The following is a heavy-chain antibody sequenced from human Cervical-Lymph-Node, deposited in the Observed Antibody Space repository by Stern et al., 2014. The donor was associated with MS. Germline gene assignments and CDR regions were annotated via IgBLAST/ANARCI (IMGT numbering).Heavy chain of an antibody. D-gene: IGHD1-1*01. CDR3: ARRGTTGTIDGFDI. Sequence: EVQLVESGAEVKKPGESVKISCEGSGYTFTSHWIAWVRQVPGKGLEWLGISYPGDSDTRYSPSFQGRVTISADRSISTASLQGRTLRASDTAMYYCARRGTTGTIDGFDIWGQGSMVTVSS. CDR1: GYTFTSHW. V-gene: IGHV5-51*01. CDR2: SYPGDSDT. J-gene: IGHJ3*02.